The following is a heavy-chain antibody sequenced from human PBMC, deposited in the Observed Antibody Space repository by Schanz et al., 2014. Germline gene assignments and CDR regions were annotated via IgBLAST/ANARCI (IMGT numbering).Heavy chain of an antibody. Sequence: EVQLVESGGGLVQPGGSLRLSCAASGFTFSSYWMHWVRQVPGKGLVLVARINSVGSNTDYADSVTGRVTISRDNAKNTLYLQMNTLRAEDAAVYYCASKMKVGVYGGKGHDSLDIWGQGTMVTVSS. CDR3: ASKMKVGVYGGKGHDSLDI. J-gene: IGHJ3*02. V-gene: IGHV3-74*01. D-gene: IGHD3-22*01. CDR2: INSVGSNT. CDR1: GFTFSSYW.